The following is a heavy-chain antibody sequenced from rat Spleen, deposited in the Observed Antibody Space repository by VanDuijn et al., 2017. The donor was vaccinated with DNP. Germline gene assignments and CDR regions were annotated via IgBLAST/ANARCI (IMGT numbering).Heavy chain of an antibody. Sequence: EVQLVESGGGLVQPGRSMKVSCAASGFTFSKYGMAWVRQAPKKGLEWVATISYDGSDTYYRDSMKGRFTISRDNAKSTLYLQMDSLRSEDTATYYCARHRTIMPYYYAMDAWGQGASVTVSS. V-gene: IGHV5-7*01. CDR2: ISYDGSDT. CDR1: GFTFSKYG. CDR3: ARHRTIMPYYYAMDA. J-gene: IGHJ4*01. D-gene: IGHD1-12*01.